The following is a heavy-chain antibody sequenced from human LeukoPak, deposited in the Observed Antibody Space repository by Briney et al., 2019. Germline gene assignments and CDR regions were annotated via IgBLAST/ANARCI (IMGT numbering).Heavy chain of an antibody. J-gene: IGHJ4*02. Sequence: PAGTLSLSCTVSGLSLSSYYQSWIRLPPGRGMGRSWYINYSGSTNYNPCLKSRVTMSVDTSKNQYSLKLSSVTAADTAMYYCARDGRQDYVYFDHWGQGSLVTVSS. CDR2: INYSGST. V-gene: IGHV4-59*01. D-gene: IGHD4-17*01. CDR1: GLSLSSYY. CDR3: ARDGRQDYVYFDH.